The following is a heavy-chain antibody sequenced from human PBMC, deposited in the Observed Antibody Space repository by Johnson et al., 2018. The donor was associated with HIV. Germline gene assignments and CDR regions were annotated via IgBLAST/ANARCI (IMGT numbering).Heavy chain of an antibody. J-gene: IGHJ3*02. CDR2: IRYDGFNK. V-gene: IGHV3-30*02. D-gene: IGHD6-13*01. CDR1: GFTFSSYG. CDR3: AKSIAAAGTNAFDI. Sequence: QVQLVESGGGVVQPGGSLRLSCATSGFTFSSYGMHWVRQAPGKGLEWVAFIRYDGFNKYFADSVKGRFTISRDNSKNTLHLQMNSLRAEDTAVYYCAKSIAAAGTNAFDIWGQGTLVTVSS.